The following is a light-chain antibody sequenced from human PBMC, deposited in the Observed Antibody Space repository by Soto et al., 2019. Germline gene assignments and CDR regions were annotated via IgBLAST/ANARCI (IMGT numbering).Light chain of an antibody. J-gene: IGKJ1*01. Sequence: EIVLTQSPATLSLSPGERATLFCRASQSIGGFLAWYQQRPGQAPRLLIYEASNRPTGIPARFSGSGSGTDFTLTISSLEPDDFATYYCQQYNSYPWTFGQGTKVDI. CDR3: QQYNSYPWT. CDR1: QSIGGF. V-gene: IGKV3-11*01. CDR2: EAS.